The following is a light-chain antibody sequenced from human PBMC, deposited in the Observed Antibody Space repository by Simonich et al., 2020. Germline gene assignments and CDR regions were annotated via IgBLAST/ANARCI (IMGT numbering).Light chain of an antibody. Sequence: DIVMTQSPDSLAVSLGERATINCKPSQSVLYSSNNKHYLAWYQQKPGQPPKLLIYWASTRESWVPDRFSGSGSGTDFTLTISSLQAEDVAVYYCQQYYSTPYTFGQGTKLEIK. CDR2: WAS. V-gene: IGKV4-1*01. CDR1: QSVLYSSNNKHY. CDR3: QQYYSTPYT. J-gene: IGKJ2*01.